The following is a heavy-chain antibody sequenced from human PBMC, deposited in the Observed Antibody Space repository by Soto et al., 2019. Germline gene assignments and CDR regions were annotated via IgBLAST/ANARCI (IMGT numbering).Heavy chain of an antibody. CDR1: GGSISSDY. V-gene: IGHV4-59*01. D-gene: IGHD5-12*01. CDR3: ARGRSRDGYNAGRSDFAI. CDR2: IYSRGNT. Sequence: SETLSLTCTVSGGSISSDYWSWIRQSPGKGLEWIGYIYSRGNTNYNPSLKSRVTISVDTSKTQFSLNLSSVTAADTAVYYCARGRSRDGYNAGRSDFAIWGQGTMVPVSS. J-gene: IGHJ3*02.